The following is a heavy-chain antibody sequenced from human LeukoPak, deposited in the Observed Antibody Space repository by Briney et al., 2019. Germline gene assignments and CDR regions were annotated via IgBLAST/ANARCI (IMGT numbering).Heavy chain of an antibody. CDR3: ARDGEDIVVVPAATGYWFDP. J-gene: IGHJ5*02. CDR1: GYTFTGYY. Sequence: ASVKVSCKXSGYTFTGYYMHWVRQAPGQGLEWMGWINPNSGGTNYAQKFQGRVTMTRDTSISTAYMELSRLRSDDTAVYYCARDGEDIVVVPAATGYWFDPWGQGTLVTVSS. CDR2: INPNSGGT. V-gene: IGHV1-2*02. D-gene: IGHD2-2*01.